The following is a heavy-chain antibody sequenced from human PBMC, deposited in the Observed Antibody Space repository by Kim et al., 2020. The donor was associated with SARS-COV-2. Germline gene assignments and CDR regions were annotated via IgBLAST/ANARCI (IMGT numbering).Heavy chain of an antibody. CDR3: ARHLVDDNLTGLHYYYYGMDV. V-gene: IGHV1-8*01. CDR1: GYTFTSYD. CDR2: MNPNSGNT. J-gene: IGHJ6*02. Sequence: ASVKVSCKASGYTFTSYDINWVRQATGKGLEWMGWMNPNSGNTGYAQKFQGRVTMTRNTSISTAYMELSSLRSEDTAVYYCARHLVDDNLTGLHYYYYGMDVWGQGTTVTVSS. D-gene: IGHD3-9*01.